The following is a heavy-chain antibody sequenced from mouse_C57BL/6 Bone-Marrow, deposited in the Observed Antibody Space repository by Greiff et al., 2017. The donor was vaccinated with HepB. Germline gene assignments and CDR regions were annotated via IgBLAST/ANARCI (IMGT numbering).Heavy chain of an antibody. Sequence: QVQLQQPGAELVKPGASVKLSCKASGYTFTSYWMHWVKQRPGQGLEWIGMIHPNSGSTNYNEKFKSKATLTVDKSSSTAYMQLSSLTSEDSAVYYCARGFDYYGSSVYAMDYWGQGTSVTVSS. CDR1: GYTFTSYW. V-gene: IGHV1-64*01. D-gene: IGHD1-1*01. CDR3: ARGFDYYGSSVYAMDY. J-gene: IGHJ4*01. CDR2: IHPNSGST.